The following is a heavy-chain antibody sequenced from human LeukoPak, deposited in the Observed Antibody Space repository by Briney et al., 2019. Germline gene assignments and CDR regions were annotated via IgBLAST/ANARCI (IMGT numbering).Heavy chain of an antibody. V-gene: IGHV1-69*02. D-gene: IGHD4-11*01. Sequence: SVKVSCKASGGTFSSYTISWVRQAPGQGLEWMGRIIPIPGIANYAQKFQGRVTITADKSTSTAYMELSSLRSEDTAVYYCARGKGDYRLIYWGQGTLVTVSS. CDR2: IIPIPGIA. J-gene: IGHJ4*02. CDR1: GGTFSSYT. CDR3: ARGKGDYRLIY.